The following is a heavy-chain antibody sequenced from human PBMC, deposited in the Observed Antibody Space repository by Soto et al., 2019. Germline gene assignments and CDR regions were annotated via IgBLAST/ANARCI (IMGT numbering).Heavy chain of an antibody. CDR1: GYSVTSYW. CDR3: ARFGRDGYSYYYYGMDV. CDR2: IYPGDSDT. D-gene: IGHD5-12*01. Sequence: XESLKISCKGSGYSVTSYWIGWVRQMPGKGLEWMGIIYPGDSDTRYSPSFQGQVTISADKSISTAYLQWSSLKASDTAMYYCARFGRDGYSYYYYGMDVWGQGTTVTVSS. J-gene: IGHJ6*02. V-gene: IGHV5-51*01.